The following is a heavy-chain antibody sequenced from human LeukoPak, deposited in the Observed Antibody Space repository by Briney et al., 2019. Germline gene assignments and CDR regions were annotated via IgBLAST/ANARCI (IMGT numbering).Heavy chain of an antibody. D-gene: IGHD6-19*01. CDR1: GFTFSSYS. J-gene: IGHJ5*02. CDR2: ISSSSYI. V-gene: IGHV3-21*01. Sequence: GGSLRLSCAASGFTFSSYSMNWVRQAPGKGLEWVSSISSSSYIYYADSVKGRFTISRDNAENSLYLQMNSLRAEDTAVYYCARDGDIAVAGTPWFDPWGQGTLVTVSS. CDR3: ARDGDIAVAGTPWFDP.